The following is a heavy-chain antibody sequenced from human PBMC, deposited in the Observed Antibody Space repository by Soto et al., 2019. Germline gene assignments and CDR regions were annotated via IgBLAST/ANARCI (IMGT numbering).Heavy chain of an antibody. Sequence: GGSLRLSCAASGFTFSNAWMSWVRQAPGKGLEWVGRIKSKTDGGTTDYAAPVKGRFTISRDDSKNTLYLQMNSLKTEDTAVYYCTAELLWFGELLNPLADYWGQGTLVTVSS. J-gene: IGHJ4*02. CDR3: TAELLWFGELLNPLADY. V-gene: IGHV3-15*01. CDR1: GFTFSNAW. CDR2: IKSKTDGGTT. D-gene: IGHD3-10*01.